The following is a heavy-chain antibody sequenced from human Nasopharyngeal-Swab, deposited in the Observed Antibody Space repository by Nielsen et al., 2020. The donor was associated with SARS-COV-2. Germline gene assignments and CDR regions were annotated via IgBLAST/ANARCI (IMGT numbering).Heavy chain of an antibody. CDR3: AREAREGGGFDI. Sequence: WIRQPPGKGLEWVANIKQGGSERNYVDSVKGRFTISRDNAKNSLYLQMNSLRAEDTAVYYCAREAREGGGFDIWGQGTMVTVSS. CDR2: IKQGGSER. J-gene: IGHJ3*02. D-gene: IGHD3-16*01. V-gene: IGHV3-7*01.